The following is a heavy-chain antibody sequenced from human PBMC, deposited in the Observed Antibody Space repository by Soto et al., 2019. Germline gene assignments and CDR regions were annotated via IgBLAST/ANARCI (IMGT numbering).Heavy chain of an antibody. CDR2: IILPFGTP. CDR1: GGTFSNYA. V-gene: IGHV1-69*12. Sequence: QVRLEQSEAEVKKPGSSVKVSCKASGGTFSNYAISWVRQAPGQGLEWMGVIILPFGTPNYAQTFQGRVTITADESMTTAHMELSGLRSEVTAFYNCARGSDPEGESDYWGRGTLVTVSS. J-gene: IGHJ4*02. CDR3: ARGSDPEGESDY.